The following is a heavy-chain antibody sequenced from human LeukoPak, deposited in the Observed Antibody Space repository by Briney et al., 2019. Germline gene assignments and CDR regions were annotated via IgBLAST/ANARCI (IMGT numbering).Heavy chain of an antibody. V-gene: IGHV1-3*01. CDR1: GYTFTSYG. D-gene: IGHD4-23*01. CDR3: ARNYGGNSYDWYFDY. CDR2: TNAGNGNT. Sequence: ASVKVSCKASGYTFTSYGISWVRQAPGHRLEWMGWTNAGNGNTKYSQKFQGRVTITRDTSASTAYMELSSLRSEDTAVYYCARNYGGNSYDWYFDYWGQGTLVTVSS. J-gene: IGHJ4*02.